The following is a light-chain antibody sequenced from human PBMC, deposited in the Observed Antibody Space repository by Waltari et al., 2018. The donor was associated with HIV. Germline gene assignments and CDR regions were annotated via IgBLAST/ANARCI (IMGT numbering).Light chain of an antibody. CDR3: SSYTSASTLVL. Sequence: QSALTQPASVSGSPGQSITISCTGTSSAVAGDNYVSWYQQPPDKAPKLMIYEVSNRPSGVSNRFSGSKSGNTASLTISGLQAEDEADYYCSSYTSASTLVLFGGGTKLTVL. CDR2: EVS. J-gene: IGLJ2*01. V-gene: IGLV2-14*01. CDR1: SSAVAGDNY.